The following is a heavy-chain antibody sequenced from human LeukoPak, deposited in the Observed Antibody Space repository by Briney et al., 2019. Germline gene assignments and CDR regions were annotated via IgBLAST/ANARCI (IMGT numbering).Heavy chain of an antibody. J-gene: IGHJ5*02. D-gene: IGHD2-15*01. CDR3: ARVGYCSGGSCYRGLNWFDP. CDR2: IYHSGST. CDR1: GGSISSSNW. Sequence: SGTLSLTCAVSGGSISSSNWWSWVRQPPGKGLEWIGEIYHSGSTNYNPSLKSRVTISVDTSKNQFSLKLSSVTAADTAVYYCARVGYCSGGSCYRGLNWFDPWGQGTLVTVSS. V-gene: IGHV4-4*02.